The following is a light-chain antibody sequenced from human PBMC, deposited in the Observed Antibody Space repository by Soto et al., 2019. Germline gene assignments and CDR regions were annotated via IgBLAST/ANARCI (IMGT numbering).Light chain of an antibody. CDR1: QSLSSSY. CDR2: AAS. J-gene: IGKJ2*01. V-gene: IGKV3-20*01. CDR3: QQQGT. Sequence: EIVLTQSPGTLSLSPGERATLACRASQSLSSSYVVWYQQKPGQAPRLLISAASRRATGIPDRFSGSGSATESTLTIRRLVPEDFAVYYCQQQGTFGQGTKLQ.